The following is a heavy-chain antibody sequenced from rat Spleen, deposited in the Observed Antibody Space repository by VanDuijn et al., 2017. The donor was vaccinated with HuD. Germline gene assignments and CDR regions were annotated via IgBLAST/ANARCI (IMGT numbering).Heavy chain of an antibody. V-gene: IGHV5-29*01. D-gene: IGHD4-4*01. CDR2: ITYDGSTT. Sequence: EVQLVKSGGGLVQPGRSLKLSCAASGFTFSDYYMAWVRQAPAKGLEWVATITYDGSTTYYRDSVKGRFTASRDNAKSTLYLQMDSLRSEDTATYYCTRRGYLSDWYFDFWGPGTMVTVSS. J-gene: IGHJ1*01. CDR1: GFTFSDYY. CDR3: TRRGYLSDWYFDF.